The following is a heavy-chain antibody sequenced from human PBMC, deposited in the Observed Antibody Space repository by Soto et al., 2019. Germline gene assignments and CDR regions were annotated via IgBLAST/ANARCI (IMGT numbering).Heavy chain of an antibody. Sequence: SETLSLTCTVSGGSISSYYWSWIRQPPGKGLEWIGYIYYSGSTNYNPSLKSRVTISVDTSKNQFSLKLSSVTAADTAVYYCGRALDIVVVGGPFDIWGQGTMVTVSS. CDR3: GRALDIVVVGGPFDI. CDR1: GGSISSYY. J-gene: IGHJ3*02. V-gene: IGHV4-59*01. D-gene: IGHD2-15*01. CDR2: IYYSGST.